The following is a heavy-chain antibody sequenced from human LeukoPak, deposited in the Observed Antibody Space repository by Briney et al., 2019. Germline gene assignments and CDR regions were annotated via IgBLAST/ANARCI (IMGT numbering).Heavy chain of an antibody. D-gene: IGHD1-1*01. Sequence: GGSLRLSCSASGFTFSGYAMLWVRQAPGKGLECVSAISNSGGSTYYADSVKGRFTISRDNSDNTLYLQMSSLRAEDTAVYYCATNWNCDYWGHGTLVTVSS. CDR2: ISNSGGST. V-gene: IGHV3-64D*09. J-gene: IGHJ4*01. CDR3: ATNWNCDY. CDR1: GFTFSGYA.